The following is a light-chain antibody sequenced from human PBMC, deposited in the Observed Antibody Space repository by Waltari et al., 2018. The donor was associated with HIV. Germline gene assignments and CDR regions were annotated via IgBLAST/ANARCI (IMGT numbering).Light chain of an antibody. CDR1: SLRSYS. CDR2: DKN. V-gene: IGLV3-19*01. CDR3: NSRDSSGHVI. Sequence: SSELTQDPAVSVALGQTVRITCQGDSLRSYSAKWYLQKPGQAPLLVIYDKNNRPSGIPDRFSGSSSGNAASLTITGAQAEDEADYYCNSRDSSGHVIFGGGTKLTVL. J-gene: IGLJ2*01.